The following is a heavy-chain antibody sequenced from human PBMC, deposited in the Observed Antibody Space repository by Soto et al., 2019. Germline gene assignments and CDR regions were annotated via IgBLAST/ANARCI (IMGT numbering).Heavy chain of an antibody. CDR1: GGSVSSGSYY. CDR2: IYYSGST. V-gene: IGHV4-61*01. J-gene: IGHJ5*02. D-gene: IGHD3-9*01. Sequence: SETLSLTCTVSGGSVSSGSYYWNWIRQPPGKGLEWIGYIYYSGSTNYNPSLKSRVTISVDASKNQFSLKLSSVTAADTAVYYCASYDILAAYYHWGQGTLVTVSS. CDR3: ASYDILAAYYH.